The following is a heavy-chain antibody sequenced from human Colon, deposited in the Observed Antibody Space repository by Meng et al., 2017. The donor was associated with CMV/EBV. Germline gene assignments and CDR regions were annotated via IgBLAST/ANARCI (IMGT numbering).Heavy chain of an antibody. J-gene: IGHJ4*01. D-gene: IGHD6-19*01. CDR1: GFSFSDYW. CDR3: ATDFGWYRRIY. V-gene: IGHV3-7*03. Sequence: GGSLRLSCAASGFSFSDYWVTWVRQRPGKGLELVANMSPAENEYSYGGSVEGRFTMSRDNAKDSLYLDMTGLRADDTAVYFCATDFGWYRRIYWGQGTLVTVSS. CDR2: MSPAENEY.